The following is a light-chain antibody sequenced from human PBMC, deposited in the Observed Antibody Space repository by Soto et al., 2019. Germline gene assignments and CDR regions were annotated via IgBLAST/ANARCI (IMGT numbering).Light chain of an antibody. CDR2: ESN. V-gene: IGLV1-51*02. Sequence: QSVLTQPPSVSAAPGQKVTISCSGSSSNIGKNHVSWYQQVPGTAPKLLIYESNKRPSGIPDRFSGSKSGTSATLGIAGLQTGDEADYYCGTWDSSLTAVLFGGGTKVTVL. CDR1: SSNIGKNH. J-gene: IGLJ2*01. CDR3: GTWDSSLTAVL.